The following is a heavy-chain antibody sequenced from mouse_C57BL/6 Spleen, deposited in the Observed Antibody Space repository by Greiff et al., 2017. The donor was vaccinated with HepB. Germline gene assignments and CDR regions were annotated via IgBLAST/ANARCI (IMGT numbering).Heavy chain of an antibody. D-gene: IGHD1-1*01. Sequence: QVQLQQSGAELAKPGASVKLSCKASGYTFTSYWMHWVKQRPGQGLEWIGYINPSSGYTKYNQKFKDKATLTADKSSSTAYMQLSSLTYEDSAVYYCARGGAFITTSGPSYYAMDYWGQGTSVTVSS. V-gene: IGHV1-7*01. CDR2: INPSSGYT. CDR3: ARGGAFITTSGPSYYAMDY. CDR1: GYTFTSYW. J-gene: IGHJ4*01.